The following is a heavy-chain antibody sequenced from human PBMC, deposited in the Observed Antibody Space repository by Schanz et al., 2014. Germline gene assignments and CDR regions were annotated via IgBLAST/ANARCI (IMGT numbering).Heavy chain of an antibody. Sequence: EVQLVESGGGLVKPGESLRLSYAASGFTFNTHSMDWVRQAPGKGPEWVSCISSSSDFESYVDSVRGRFTISRDNAKNSLYLQMNSLRADDTAVYYCVVALAGNAFDIWGQGTMVTVSS. D-gene: IGHD1-1*01. CDR2: ISSSSDFE. CDR1: GFTFNTHS. V-gene: IGHV3-21*01. J-gene: IGHJ3*02. CDR3: VVALAGNAFDI.